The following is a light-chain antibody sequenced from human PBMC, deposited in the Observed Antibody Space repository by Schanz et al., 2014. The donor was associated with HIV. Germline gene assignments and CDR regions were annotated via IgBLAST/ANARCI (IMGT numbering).Light chain of an antibody. CDR1: SSDVGGYYY. V-gene: IGLV2-14*03. CDR2: DVS. Sequence: QSVLTQPASVSGSPGQSITISCTGTSSDVGGYYYISWYQQHPGGAPKLVIYDVSIRPSGVSDRFSGSKSGNTASLTISGLQAEDEADYYCCSYAGRYTFYVFGTGTKLTVL. CDR3: CSYAGRYTFYV. J-gene: IGLJ1*01.